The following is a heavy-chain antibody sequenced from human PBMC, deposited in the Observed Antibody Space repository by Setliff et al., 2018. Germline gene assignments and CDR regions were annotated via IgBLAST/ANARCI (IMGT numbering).Heavy chain of an antibody. V-gene: IGHV4-38-2*02. Sequence: KPSETLSLTCTVSGYSISSGHYWGWIRQPPGKGLEWIGSISHSGSTYYNPSLRSRVTISLDTSKNQFSLKLSSVTAADTAVYYCARSFSRREKFLLDYWGQGALVTVSS. CDR1: GYSISSGHY. CDR3: ARSFSRREKFLLDY. CDR2: ISHSGST. J-gene: IGHJ4*02.